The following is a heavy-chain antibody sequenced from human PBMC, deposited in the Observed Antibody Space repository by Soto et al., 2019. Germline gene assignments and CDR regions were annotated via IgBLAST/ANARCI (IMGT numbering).Heavy chain of an antibody. Sequence: QVQLVQSGAEVKKPGSSVKVSCTSSGGTFSTYTITWVRQAPGQGLEWMGGIIPIFGTANYPQKFQGRVTITAAESTSRAYMEMSSLRSEDTAVYYCARSQDSSGYRTNGFAPGGEGTLVTVSS. V-gene: IGHV1-69*01. CDR3: ARSQDSSGYRTNGFAP. CDR1: GGTFSTYT. D-gene: IGHD3-22*01. J-gene: IGHJ5*02. CDR2: IIPIFGTA.